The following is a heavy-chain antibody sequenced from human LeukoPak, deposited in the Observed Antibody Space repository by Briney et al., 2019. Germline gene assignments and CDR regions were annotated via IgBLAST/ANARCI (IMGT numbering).Heavy chain of an antibody. CDR1: GFTFSSYS. CDR2: ISSSSSYI. CDR3: ARAPSYDYVWGSDAFDI. J-gene: IGHJ3*02. Sequence: PGGSLRLSCAASGFTFSSYSMNWVRQAPGKGLERVSSISSSSSYIYYADSVKGRFTISRDNAKNSLYLQMNSLRAEDTAVYYCARAPSYDYVWGSDAFDIWGQGTMVTVSS. D-gene: IGHD3-16*01. V-gene: IGHV3-21*01.